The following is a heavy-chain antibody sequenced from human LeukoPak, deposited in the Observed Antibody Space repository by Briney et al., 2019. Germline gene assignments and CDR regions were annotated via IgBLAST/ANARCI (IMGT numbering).Heavy chain of an antibody. Sequence: SETLSLTCAVYGGSFRGYYWSWIRRPPGKGLEWIGEINHSGSSNYNPSLKSRVTISLDTSKNQLSLNLSSVTAADTAVYYCAREGYCSGTSCYNFNYWGQGTLVTVSS. CDR3: AREGYCSGTSCYNFNY. D-gene: IGHD2-2*02. V-gene: IGHV4-34*01. CDR1: GGSFRGYY. J-gene: IGHJ4*02. CDR2: INHSGSS.